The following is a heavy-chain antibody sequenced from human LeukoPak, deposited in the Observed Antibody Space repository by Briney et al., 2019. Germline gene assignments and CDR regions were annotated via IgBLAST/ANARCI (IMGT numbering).Heavy chain of an antibody. V-gene: IGHV4-34*01. CDR2: INHSGST. CDR3: ATFGYYGSW. D-gene: IGHD3-10*01. J-gene: IGHJ4*02. CDR1: GGSSSGYY. Sequence: SETLSLTCAVYGGSSSGYYWSWIRQPPGKGLEWIGEINHSGSTNYNPSLKSRVTISVDTSKNQFSLKLSSVTAADTAVYYCATFGYYGSWWGQGTLVTASS.